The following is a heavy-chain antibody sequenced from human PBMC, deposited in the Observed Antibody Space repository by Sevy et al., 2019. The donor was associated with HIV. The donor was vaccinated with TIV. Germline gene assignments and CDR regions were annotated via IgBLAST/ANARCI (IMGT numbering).Heavy chain of an antibody. CDR3: ARGGPVGDGYYDTVKHAFDI. Sequence: SETLSLTCTVSGGSISSYYWSWIRQPPGKGLEWIGYIYYSGSTNYNPSLKSRVTISVDTSNNQFSLKLSSVTAADTAVYYCARGGPVGDGYYDTVKHAFDIWGQGTMVTVSS. CDR1: GGSISSYY. CDR2: IYYSGST. D-gene: IGHD3-22*01. V-gene: IGHV4-59*01. J-gene: IGHJ3*02.